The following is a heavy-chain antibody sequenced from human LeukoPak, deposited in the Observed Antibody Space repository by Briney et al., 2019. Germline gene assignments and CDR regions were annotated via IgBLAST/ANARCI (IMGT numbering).Heavy chain of an antibody. CDR2: INWNGGST. CDR1: GYTLDGYG. Sequence: GGSLRLSCAGSGYTLDGYGMRWVPQAPGKGLEGVAGINWNGGSTGYAASVKGRCTISRDNAKNALYLEMNSLRAEDTAFYYCVRLGRDGYTYGAAYWGQGALVTVSS. V-gene: IGHV3-20*04. D-gene: IGHD5-24*01. CDR3: VRLGRDGYTYGAAY. J-gene: IGHJ1*01.